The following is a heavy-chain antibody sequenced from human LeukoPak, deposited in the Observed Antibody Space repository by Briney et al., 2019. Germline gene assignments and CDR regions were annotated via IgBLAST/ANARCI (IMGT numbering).Heavy chain of an antibody. D-gene: IGHD3-3*01. V-gene: IGHV4-59*12. CDR3: ARAGLGYDFWSGYYNWFDP. CDR2: ISNSGST. CDR1: GGSISSYF. J-gene: IGHJ5*02. Sequence: SPSETLSLTCIVSGGSISSYFWSWIRQPPGKGLEWIGYISNSGSTNYNPSFKSRVTISVDTSKNQFSLKLSSVTAADTAVYYCARAGLGYDFWSGYYNWFDPWGQGTLVTVSS.